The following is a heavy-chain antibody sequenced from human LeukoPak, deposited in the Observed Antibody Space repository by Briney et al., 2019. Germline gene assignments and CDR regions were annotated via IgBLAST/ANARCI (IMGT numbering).Heavy chain of an antibody. CDR1: GYTFTSYD. Sequence: ASVKVSCKASGYTFTSYDINWVRQATGRGLEWMGWMNPNSGNTGYAQKFQGRVTMTRNTSISTAYMELSSLRSEDTAVYYCARGLKGKGSGWYYFDYWGQGTLVTVSS. CDR2: MNPNSGNT. CDR3: ARGLKGKGSGWYYFDY. D-gene: IGHD6-19*01. V-gene: IGHV1-8*01. J-gene: IGHJ4*02.